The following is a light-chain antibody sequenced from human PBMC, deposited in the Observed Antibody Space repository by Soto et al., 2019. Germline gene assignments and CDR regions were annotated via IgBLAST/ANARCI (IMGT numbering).Light chain of an antibody. V-gene: IGLV2-11*01. CDR1: SSDVGYYNY. CDR3: CSYAGSYTHV. J-gene: IGLJ1*01. Sequence: QSALTQPRSVSGSPGQSVTISCTGTSSDVGYYNYVSWYRHHPDKAPKLMIYDVSQRPSGVPDRFSASKSGNTASLTISGLQAEDEVDYYCCSYAGSYTHVFGTGTKLTVL. CDR2: DVS.